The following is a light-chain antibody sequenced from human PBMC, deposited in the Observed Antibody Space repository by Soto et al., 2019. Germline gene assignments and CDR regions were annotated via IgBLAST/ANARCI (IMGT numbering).Light chain of an antibody. J-gene: IGKJ1*01. CDR1: QGISHY. CDR2: AAS. Sequence: DIQMTQSPSSLSASVGDRVTITCRASQGISHYLAWYQQKPGKVPKLLIYAASTLQSGVPSRFSGSGSGTDFTLTISSLQPEDVATYYFQRYNSAPWAFGQGTKVEIK. V-gene: IGKV1-27*01. CDR3: QRYNSAPWA.